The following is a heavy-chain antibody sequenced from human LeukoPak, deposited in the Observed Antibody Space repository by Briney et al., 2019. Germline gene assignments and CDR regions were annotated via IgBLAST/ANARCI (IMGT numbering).Heavy chain of an antibody. CDR2: IWYDGSNK. D-gene: IGHD2-15*01. V-gene: IGHV3-33*01. Sequence: GGSLRLSCAASGFTFSSYGMHWVRQAPGKGLEWVAVIWYDGSNKYYADPVKGRFTISRDNSKNTLYLQMNSLRAEDTAVYYCASQISGLDIWGQGTMVTVSS. CDR3: ASQISGLDI. J-gene: IGHJ3*02. CDR1: GFTFSSYG.